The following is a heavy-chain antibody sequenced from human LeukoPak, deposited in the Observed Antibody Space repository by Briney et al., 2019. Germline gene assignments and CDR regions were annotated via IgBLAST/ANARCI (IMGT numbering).Heavy chain of an antibody. V-gene: IGHV1-46*01. CDR3: ARDLATVTFYYFDY. Sequence: GASVKVSCKASGYTFTRYYMSWVRQAPGQGLEWMGMINPSSENTTYAQRFQGRVTMTRDTSTSTVYMELSSLRSEDTAVYYCARDLATVTFYYFDYWGQGTLVTVSS. D-gene: IGHD4-17*01. CDR2: INPSSENT. CDR1: GYTFTRYY. J-gene: IGHJ4*02.